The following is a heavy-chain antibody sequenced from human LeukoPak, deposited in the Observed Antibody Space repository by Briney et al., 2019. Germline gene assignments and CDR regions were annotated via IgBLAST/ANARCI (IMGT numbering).Heavy chain of an antibody. D-gene: IGHD6-13*01. CDR3: ARDGSVIAAAGVRYYYYGMDV. J-gene: IGHJ6*02. Sequence: GASVTVSCKASGYTFTGYYMHWVRQAPGQGLEWMGWINPNSGGTNYAQKFQGRVTMTRDTSISTAYMELSRLRSDDTAVYYCARDGSVIAAAGVRYYYYGMDVWGQGTTVTVSS. CDR2: INPNSGGT. CDR1: GYTFTGYY. V-gene: IGHV1-2*02.